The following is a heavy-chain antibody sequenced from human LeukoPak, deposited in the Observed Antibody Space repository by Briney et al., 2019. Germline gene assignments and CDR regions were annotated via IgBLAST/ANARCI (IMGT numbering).Heavy chain of an antibody. Sequence: PGGSLRLSRAASGFTFSSYEMNWVRQAPGKGLEWVSYISSSGSTIYYADSVKGRFTISRDNAKNSLYLQMNSLRAEDTAVYYCAELGITMIGGDWGKGTTVTISS. CDR3: AELGITMIGGD. CDR1: GFTFSSYE. V-gene: IGHV3-48*03. D-gene: IGHD3-10*02. CDR2: ISSSGSTI. J-gene: IGHJ6*04.